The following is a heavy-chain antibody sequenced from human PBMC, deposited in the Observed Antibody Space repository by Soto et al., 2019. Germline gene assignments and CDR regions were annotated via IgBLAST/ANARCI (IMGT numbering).Heavy chain of an antibody. J-gene: IGHJ4*02. CDR1: GFSFSTAW. CDR3: TTSGNPNIVDH. CDR2: IRSRSGTT. Sequence: EVQLVESGGGLVKPGGSLRLSCAASGFSFSTAWMNWVRQATGKGLEWVGRIRSRSGTTDYAAPVKGRFTISRDDSKYTLYLQMNRLKVEDTAVYFCTTSGNPNIVDHWGQGTLVIVSS. V-gene: IGHV3-15*07.